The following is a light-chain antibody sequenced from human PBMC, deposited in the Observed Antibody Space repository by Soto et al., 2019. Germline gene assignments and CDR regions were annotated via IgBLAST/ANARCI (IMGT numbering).Light chain of an antibody. V-gene: IGLV1-44*01. J-gene: IGLJ1*01. CDR3: STWDDTLDVYV. CDR1: SSNIGDNP. Sequence: SVLPQPPSASAPPGQRVTISCSGGSSNIGDNPVNWYQHLPGAAPTLLIYNNNQRPSGVPDRFSGSKSGASASLAISGLRSEDEADYYCSTWDDTLDVYVFGTGTKLTVL. CDR2: NNN.